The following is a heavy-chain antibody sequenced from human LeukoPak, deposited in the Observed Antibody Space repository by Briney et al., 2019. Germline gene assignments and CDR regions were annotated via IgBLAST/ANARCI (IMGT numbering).Heavy chain of an antibody. Sequence: GESLKISCKGSGYIFTSYWISWVRQMPGKGLEWMGRIDPSDSYTNYSPSFQGHVTISADKSISTAYLQWSSLKASDTAMYYCARQIDIAVAGDDYWGQGTLVTVSS. J-gene: IGHJ4*02. V-gene: IGHV5-10-1*01. CDR3: ARQIDIAVAGDDY. CDR2: IDPSDSYT. CDR1: GYIFTSYW. D-gene: IGHD6-19*01.